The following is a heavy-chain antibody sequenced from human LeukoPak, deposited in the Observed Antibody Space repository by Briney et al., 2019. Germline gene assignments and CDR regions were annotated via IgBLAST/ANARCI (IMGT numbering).Heavy chain of an antibody. D-gene: IGHD6-6*01. J-gene: IGHJ6*02. CDR2: INPNSGGT. Sequence: ASVKVSCKASGYTFTGYYMHWVRQAPGQGLEWMGWINPNSGGTNYAQKFQGRVTMTRDTSISTAYMELSRLRSDDTAVYYCARSKLYSSSYYYYGMDVWGQGTTVTVSS. CDR1: GYTFTGYY. V-gene: IGHV1-2*02. CDR3: ARSKLYSSSYYYYGMDV.